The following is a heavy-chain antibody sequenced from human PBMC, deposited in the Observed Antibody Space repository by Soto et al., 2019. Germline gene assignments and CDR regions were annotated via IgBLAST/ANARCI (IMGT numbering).Heavy chain of an antibody. CDR2: ISYDGSNK. CDR1: GFTFSSYA. CDR3: ARDYYDSSGYYSYFDY. V-gene: IGHV3-30-3*01. Sequence: QVQLVESGGGVVQPGRSLRLSCAASGFTFSSYAMHWVRQAPGKGLEWVAVISYDGSNKYYADSVKGRFTISRDNSKNTLYLQMNSLRAEDTAVYYCARDYYDSSGYYSYFDYWGQGTLVTVSS. D-gene: IGHD3-22*01. J-gene: IGHJ4*02.